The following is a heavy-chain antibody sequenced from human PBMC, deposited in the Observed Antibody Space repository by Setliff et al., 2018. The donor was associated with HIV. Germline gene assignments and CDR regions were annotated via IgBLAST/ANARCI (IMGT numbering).Heavy chain of an antibody. V-gene: IGHV3-20*04. CDR3: ARERMGRGYYYYLDV. D-gene: IGHD1-26*01. Sequence: GESLKISCAASGFTFDDFGMTWVRHAPGKGLEWVSGINWNGGRTGYADSVTGRFTVSRDNAKNSLYLQMNSLRVEDTALYYCARERMGRGYYYYLDVWGKGTTVTVSS. J-gene: IGHJ6*03. CDR1: GFTFDDFG. CDR2: INWNGGRT.